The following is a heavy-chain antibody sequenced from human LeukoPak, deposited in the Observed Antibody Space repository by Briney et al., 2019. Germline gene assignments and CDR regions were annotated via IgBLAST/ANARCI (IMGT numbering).Heavy chain of an antibody. CDR1: GGSFSGYY. CDR2: LNHSGST. Sequence: PSETLSLTCAVYGGSFSGYYWSWIRQPPGKGLEWIGALNHSGSTNYNPSLKSRVTISVDTSKNQFSLKLSSVSATDTAVYYCASASFLGSRRGTVYYWGQGTLVTVSS. V-gene: IGHV4-34*01. D-gene: IGHD1-1*01. J-gene: IGHJ4*02. CDR3: ASASFLGSRRGTVYY.